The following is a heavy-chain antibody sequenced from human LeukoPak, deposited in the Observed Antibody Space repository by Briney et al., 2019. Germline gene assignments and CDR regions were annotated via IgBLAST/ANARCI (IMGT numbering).Heavy chain of an antibody. V-gene: IGHV4-39*07. CDR1: GGSINSSSSYY. J-gene: IGHJ6*02. CDR2: IYYSGST. CDR3: ARLRKAPHYYYYGMDV. Sequence: SETLSLTCAVSGGSINSSSSYYWGWIRQPPGKGLEWIGSIYYSGSTYHNPSLKSRVTISVDTSKNQFSLKLSSVTAADTAVYYCARLRKAPHYYYYGMDVWGQGTTVTVSS.